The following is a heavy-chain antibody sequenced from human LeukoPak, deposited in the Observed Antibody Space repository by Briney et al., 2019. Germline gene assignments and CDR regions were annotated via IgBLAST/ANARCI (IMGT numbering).Heavy chain of an antibody. Sequence: SETLSLTCTVSGGSISSSSYYWGWIRQPPGKGLEWIGSIYYSGSTYYNPSLKSRVTISVDTSKNQFSLKLSSVTAADTAVYYCARRPQGGRFDPWGQGTLVTVSS. CDR1: GGSISSSSYY. J-gene: IGHJ5*02. CDR2: IYYSGST. CDR3: ARRPQGGRFDP. V-gene: IGHV4-39*07. D-gene: IGHD3-16*01.